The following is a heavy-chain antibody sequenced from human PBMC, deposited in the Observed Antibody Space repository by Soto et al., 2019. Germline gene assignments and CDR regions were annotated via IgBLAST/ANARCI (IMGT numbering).Heavy chain of an antibody. CDR1: RSTLSIYA. Sequence: TAGCLKLSCAASRSTLSIYAMSWVRQAPGKGLEWVAAIIGRGGSTYYADSGKGRFTIPTHNSKNTLYLQMNSLRAEDTAVYYCAKSAYSRSWRQVPNYYYGMDVWGQGTTVTVSS. CDR2: IIGRGGST. J-gene: IGHJ6*02. CDR3: AKSAYSRSWRQVPNYYYGMDV. V-gene: IGHV3-23*01. D-gene: IGHD6-13*01.